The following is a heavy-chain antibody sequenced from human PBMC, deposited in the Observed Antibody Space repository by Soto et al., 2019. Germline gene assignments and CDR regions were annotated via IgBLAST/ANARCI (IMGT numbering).Heavy chain of an antibody. Sequence: PGGSLRLSCTASGFTFGDYAMSWFRQAPGKGLEWVGFIRSKAYGGTTEYAASVKGRFTISRDDSKSIAYLQMNSLKTEDTALYYCTRLATVTHPNYYYYGMDVWGQGTTVTVSS. CDR1: GFTFGDYA. D-gene: IGHD4-17*01. CDR3: TRLATVTHPNYYYYGMDV. V-gene: IGHV3-49*03. CDR2: IRSKAYGGTT. J-gene: IGHJ6*02.